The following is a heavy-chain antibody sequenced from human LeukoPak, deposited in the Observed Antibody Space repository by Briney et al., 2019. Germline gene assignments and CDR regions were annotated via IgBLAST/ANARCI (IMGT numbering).Heavy chain of an antibody. CDR1: GSTFSSYS. J-gene: IGHJ4*02. CDR2: ISSSSGYI. V-gene: IGHV3-21*01. Sequence: GGSLRLSCAASGSTFSSYSINWVRQAPGKGLEWVSSISSSSGYIYYADSVKGRFTISRDNAKNSLYLQMNSLRAEDTAVYYCARESGSASFDYWGQGTLVTVSS. D-gene: IGHD6-19*01. CDR3: ARESGSASFDY.